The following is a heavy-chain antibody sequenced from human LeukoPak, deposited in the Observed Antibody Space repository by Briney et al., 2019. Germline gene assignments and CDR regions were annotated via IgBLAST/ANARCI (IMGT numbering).Heavy chain of an antibody. CDR1: GGTFSSYA. J-gene: IGHJ4*02. V-gene: IGHV1-69*13. D-gene: IGHD6-19*01. CDR2: IIPIFGTA. CDR3: ARFIAVAGLYYFDY. Sequence: ASVKVSCKASGGTFSSYAISWVRQAPGQGLEWVGGIIPIFGTANYAQKFQGRVTITADESTSTAYMELSSLRSEDTAVYYCARFIAVAGLYYFDYWGQGTLVTVSS.